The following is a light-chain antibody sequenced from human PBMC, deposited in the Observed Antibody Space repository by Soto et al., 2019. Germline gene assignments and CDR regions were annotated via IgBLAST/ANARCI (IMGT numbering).Light chain of an antibody. V-gene: IGKV3-20*01. CDR1: QSVSNNY. CDR3: QQYGVSPLMFT. CDR2: GAS. Sequence: EIVLVQSPGTLSLSPGERATLSCRASQSVSNNYLAWYQQKPGQAPRLLIYGASSRATGVPDRFSGSGTATDFSLTITRLEPEESAVYYCQQYGVSPLMFTFGQGTKVGVK. J-gene: IGKJ2*01.